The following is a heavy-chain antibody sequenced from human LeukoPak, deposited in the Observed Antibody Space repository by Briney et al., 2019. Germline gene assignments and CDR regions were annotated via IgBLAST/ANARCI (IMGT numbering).Heavy chain of an antibody. Sequence: GGSLTLSSAASGFTFDDYGLSRVRQVPGKGLEWCFGLNWDGASTGYADSVKGRITISTDNAKNSLYLQMNSLRAEDTAVYYCAKVKRHYYDSSGYYPPSYYYYMDVWGKGTTVTVSS. CDR3: AKVKRHYYDSSGYYPPSYYYYMDV. CDR1: GFTFDDYG. J-gene: IGHJ6*03. V-gene: IGHV3-20*03. CDR2: LNWDGAST. D-gene: IGHD3-22*01.